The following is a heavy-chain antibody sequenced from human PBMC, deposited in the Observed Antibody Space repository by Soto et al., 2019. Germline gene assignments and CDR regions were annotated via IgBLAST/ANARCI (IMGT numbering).Heavy chain of an antibody. V-gene: IGHV1-69*02. D-gene: IGHD6-19*01. Sequence: GASVKVSCKASGGTFSSYTINWVRQAPGQGLECMGRIIPILGIANYAQKFQGRVTMTRDTSTSTVYMELSSLRSEDTAVYYCARSIAVAGNYFDYWGQGTLVTVSS. CDR2: IIPILGIA. CDR1: GGTFSSYT. CDR3: ARSIAVAGNYFDY. J-gene: IGHJ4*02.